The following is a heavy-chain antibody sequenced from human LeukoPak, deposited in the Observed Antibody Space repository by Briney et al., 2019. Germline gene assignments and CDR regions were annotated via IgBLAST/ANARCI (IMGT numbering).Heavy chain of an antibody. J-gene: IGHJ4*02. CDR3: ARSRGYSYADY. CDR2: INHSGST. D-gene: IGHD5-18*01. V-gene: IGHV4-34*01. CDR1: GGSFSGYY. Sequence: PSETLSLTCAVYGGSFSGYYWSWIRQPPGKGLEWIGEINHSGSTNYNPSLKSRVTISVDTSKNQFSLKLSSVTAADTAVYYCARSRGYSYADYWGRGTLVTVSS.